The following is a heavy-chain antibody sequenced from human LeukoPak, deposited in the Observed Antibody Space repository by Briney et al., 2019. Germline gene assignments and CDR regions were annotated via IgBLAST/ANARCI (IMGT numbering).Heavy chain of an antibody. CDR3: ARSSGWYFWAVDY. CDR2: INHSGST. J-gene: IGHJ4*02. Sequence: SETLSLTCAVYGGSFSGYYWSWIRQPPGKGLEWIGEINHSGSTNYNPSLKSRVTISVDTSKNQFSLKLSSVTAADTAVYYCARSSGWYFWAVDYWGQGTLVTVSS. D-gene: IGHD6-19*01. CDR1: GGSFSGYY. V-gene: IGHV4-34*01.